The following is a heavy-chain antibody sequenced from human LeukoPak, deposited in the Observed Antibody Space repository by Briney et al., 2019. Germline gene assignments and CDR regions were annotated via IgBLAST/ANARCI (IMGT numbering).Heavy chain of an antibody. CDR2: IKEDGSDK. CDR3: ASASGSYLDY. J-gene: IGHJ4*02. Sequence: GGSLRLSCAASGFTFSSYWMTWVRQAPGKGLEWVANIKEDGSDKYYVDSVKGRFTISRDNAKSSLYLQMNGLRAEDTAVYYCASASGSYLDYWGQGTLVTVSS. V-gene: IGHV3-7*01. CDR1: GFTFSSYW. D-gene: IGHD1-26*01.